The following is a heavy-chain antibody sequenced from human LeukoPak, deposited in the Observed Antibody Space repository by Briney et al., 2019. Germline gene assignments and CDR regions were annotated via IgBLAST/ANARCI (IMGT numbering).Heavy chain of an antibody. V-gene: IGHV3-21*01. CDR2: ISSSSSYI. J-gene: IGHJ4*02. CDR3: ARDTATVTDY. Sequence: GGSLRPSCAASGFTFSSYSMNWVRQAPGKGLEWVSSISSSSSYIYYADSVKGRFTISRDNAKNSLYLQMNSLRAEDTAVYDCARDTATVTDYWGQGTLVTVSS. D-gene: IGHD4-17*01. CDR1: GFTFSSYS.